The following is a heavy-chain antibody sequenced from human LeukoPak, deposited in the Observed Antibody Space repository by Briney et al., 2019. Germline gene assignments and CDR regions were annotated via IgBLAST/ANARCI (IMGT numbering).Heavy chain of an antibody. CDR1: GFTFSSYS. Sequence: GGSLRLSCAASGFTFSSYSMNWVRQAPGKGLEWVSYISSSSSTIYYADSVKGRFTISRDNAKNLLYLQMNSLRAEDTAVYYCARAGHCSSTSCYTYYFDYWGQGTLVTVSS. CDR3: ARAGHCSSTSCYTYYFDY. V-gene: IGHV3-48*04. D-gene: IGHD2-2*02. CDR2: ISSSSSTI. J-gene: IGHJ4*02.